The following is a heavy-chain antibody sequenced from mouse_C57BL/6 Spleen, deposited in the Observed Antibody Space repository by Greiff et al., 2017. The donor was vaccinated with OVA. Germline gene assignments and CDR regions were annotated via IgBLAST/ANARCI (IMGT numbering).Heavy chain of an antibody. V-gene: IGHV1-15*01. D-gene: IGHD2-14*01. CDR3: TRKLLEDFDY. J-gene: IGHJ2*01. CDR1: GYTFTDYE. Sequence: VQLQQSGAELVRPGASVTLSCKASGYTFTDYEMHWVKQTPVHGLEWIGAIDPETGGTAYNQKFKGKAILTADKSSSTAYMELRSLTSEDSAVYYCTRKLLEDFDYWGQGTTLTVSS. CDR2: IDPETGGT.